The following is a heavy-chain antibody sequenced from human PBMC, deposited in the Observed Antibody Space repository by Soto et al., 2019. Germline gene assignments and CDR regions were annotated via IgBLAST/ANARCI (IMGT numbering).Heavy chain of an antibody. CDR2: ISYDGSNK. J-gene: IGHJ4*02. D-gene: IGHD3-22*01. CDR1: GFTFSSYG. CDR3: AKAHDSSGYYEYYFDY. V-gene: IGHV3-30*18. Sequence: QVQLVESGGGVVQPGRSLRLSCAASGFTFSSYGMHWVRQAPGKGLEWVAAISYDGSNKYYADSVKGRFTISRDNSKNTLYLQMNSLRAEDTAVYYGAKAHDSSGYYEYYFDYWGQGTLVTVSS.